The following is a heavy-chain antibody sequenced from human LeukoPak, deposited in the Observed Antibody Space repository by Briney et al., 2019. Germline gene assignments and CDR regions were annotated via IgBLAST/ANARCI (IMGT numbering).Heavy chain of an antibody. J-gene: IGHJ4*02. D-gene: IGHD5-12*01. CDR1: GYTLTGYY. Sequence: ASVKVSCKASGYTLTGYYMHWVRQAPGQGLEWMGWINPNSGGTNYAQKFQGRVTVTRDTSISTVYMELSGLRSDDTAVYYCARMGLPARGLGHWGQGTLVTVSS. CDR3: ARMGLPARGLGH. CDR2: INPNSGGT. V-gene: IGHV1-2*02.